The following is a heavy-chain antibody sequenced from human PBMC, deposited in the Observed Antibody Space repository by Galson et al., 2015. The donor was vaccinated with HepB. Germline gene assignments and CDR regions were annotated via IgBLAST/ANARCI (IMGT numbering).Heavy chain of an antibody. Sequence: LSCAASGFPFSTYTMSWVRQAPGKGLEWVSAISGSGGTTYYADSVRGRFTISRDNTKRTLYLQMNRLRGEDTALYYCAKDRNSTSPGTYGMDVWGQGTTVTVFS. CDR3: AKDRNSTSPGTYGMDV. D-gene: IGHD6-6*01. V-gene: IGHV3-23*01. CDR1: GFPFSTYT. CDR2: ISGSGGTT. J-gene: IGHJ6*02.